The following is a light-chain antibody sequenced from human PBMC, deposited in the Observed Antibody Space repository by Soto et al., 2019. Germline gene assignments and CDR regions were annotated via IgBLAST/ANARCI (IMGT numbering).Light chain of an antibody. CDR3: SSHTTSSALQV. CDR1: ISDFVIYNY. Sequence: QSVLTQPASVSGSPGQSITISCTGTISDFVIYNYVSWYQQHPGKAPKLMLYGVSNRPSGVSNRFSGSKSGNTASLTISGLQDEDEADYYCSSHTTSSALQVFGTGTKLTVL. J-gene: IGLJ1*01. V-gene: IGLV2-14*01. CDR2: GVS.